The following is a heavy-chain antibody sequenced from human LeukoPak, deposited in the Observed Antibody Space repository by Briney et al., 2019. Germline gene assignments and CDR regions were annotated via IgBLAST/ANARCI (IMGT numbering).Heavy chain of an antibody. CDR2: IDPSDSYT. D-gene: IGHD3-9*01. J-gene: IGHJ4*02. CDR3: ARTYYDILTGTSLSDY. V-gene: IGHV5-10-1*01. CDR1: GYNFPSYW. Sequence: GESLKIFFKSSGYNFPSYWITWVPQMPGKGLEWMGSIDPSDSYTNYSPSFQGHVTISADKSISTAYLQWSSLMASDTAMYYCARTYYDILTGTSLSDYWGEEGPVTVSS.